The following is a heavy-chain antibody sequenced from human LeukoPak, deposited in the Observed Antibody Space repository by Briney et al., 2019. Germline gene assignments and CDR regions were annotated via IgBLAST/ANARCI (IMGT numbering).Heavy chain of an antibody. CDR1: GFTFSSYA. CDR3: AKWPEGAMDYFDY. CDR2: ISYDGSNK. Sequence: SGGSLRLSCAASGFTFSSYAMHWVRQAPGKGLEWVAVISYDGSNKYYADSVKGRFTISRDNSKNTLYLEMSSLRVEDTAIYYCAKWPEGAMDYFDYWGQGTLVTVSS. V-gene: IGHV3-30*04. J-gene: IGHJ4*02. D-gene: IGHD2-8*01.